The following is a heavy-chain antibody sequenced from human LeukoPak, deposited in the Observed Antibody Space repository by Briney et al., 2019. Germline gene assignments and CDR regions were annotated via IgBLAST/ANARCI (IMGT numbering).Heavy chain of an antibody. J-gene: IGHJ4*02. D-gene: IGHD3-22*01. CDR2: IYYRGST. CDR3: ARGEGVYYYDSSGPLRAGYFDY. CDR1: GGSISGYY. V-gene: IGHV4-59*01. Sequence: KSSETLSLTCTVSGGSISGYYWRWIRQPPGKGREWIGYIYYRGSTSYNPSLKSRVTISVDPSQSHISLKLSSVTAADTAVYYCARGEGVYYYDSSGPLRAGYFDYWGQGTLVTVSS.